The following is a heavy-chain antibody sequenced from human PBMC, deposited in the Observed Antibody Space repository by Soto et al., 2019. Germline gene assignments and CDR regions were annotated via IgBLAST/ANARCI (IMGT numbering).Heavy chain of an antibody. Sequence: EVQLVESGGGLVQPGGSLRLSCAASGFTFSSYSMNWVRQAPGKGLEWVSYISSSSSTIYYADSVKGRFTISRDNAKNSLYLQMNSLRAEDTAVYYCARDHVGYYYYYMDVCGKGTTVTVSS. D-gene: IGHD1-26*01. CDR1: GFTFSSYS. CDR2: ISSSSSTI. V-gene: IGHV3-48*01. J-gene: IGHJ6*03. CDR3: ARDHVGYYYYYMDV.